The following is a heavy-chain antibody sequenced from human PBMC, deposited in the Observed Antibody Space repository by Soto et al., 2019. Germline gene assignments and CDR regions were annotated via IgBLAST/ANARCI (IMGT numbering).Heavy chain of an antibody. Sequence: ASVKVSCKASGYTFTGYYMHWVRQAPGQGLEWMGWINPNSGGTNYAQKFQGRVTMTRDTSISTAYMELSRLRSDDTAVYYCARDLDYGDYEYYFDYWGQGTLVTVSS. D-gene: IGHD4-17*01. CDR3: ARDLDYGDYEYYFDY. CDR2: INPNSGGT. V-gene: IGHV1-2*02. CDR1: GYTFTGYY. J-gene: IGHJ4*02.